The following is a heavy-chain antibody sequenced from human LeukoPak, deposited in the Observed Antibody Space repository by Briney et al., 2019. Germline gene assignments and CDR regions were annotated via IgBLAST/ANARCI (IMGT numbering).Heavy chain of an antibody. Sequence: GGSLRLSCAASGFTFSSYGMHWVRQAPGKGLEWVAVISYDGSNKYYADSVKGRLTISRDNSKNTLYLQMNSLRAEDTAVYYCAKEDSSGSYDYWGQGTLVTVSS. CDR2: ISYDGSNK. CDR3: AKEDSSGSYDY. V-gene: IGHV3-30*18. D-gene: IGHD6-19*01. CDR1: GFTFSSYG. J-gene: IGHJ4*02.